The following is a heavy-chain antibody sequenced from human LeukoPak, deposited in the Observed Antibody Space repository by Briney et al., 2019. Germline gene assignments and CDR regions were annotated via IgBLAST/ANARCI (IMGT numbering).Heavy chain of an antibody. V-gene: IGHV4-31*03. CDR2: IYYSGST. Sequence: SETLSLTCTVSGGSISSGGYYWSWIRQHPGKGLEWIGYIYYSGSTYYNPSLKSRVTISVDTSKNQFSLKLSSVTAADTAVYYCARDSDYGARSWGQGTLVTVSS. D-gene: IGHD4-17*01. CDR3: ARDSDYGARS. J-gene: IGHJ4*02. CDR1: GGSISSGGYY.